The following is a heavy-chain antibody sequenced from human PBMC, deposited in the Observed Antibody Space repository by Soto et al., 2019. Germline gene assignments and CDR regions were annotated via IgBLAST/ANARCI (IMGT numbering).Heavy chain of an antibody. CDR1: AASMNRGAYY. D-gene: IGHD2-2*01. J-gene: IGHJ5*02. Sequence: QVQLQESGPGLVKPSQTLSLTCTVSAASMNRGAYYWSWVRQPPGKGLEWICYIYHNVRTYNNPSLMSRVTMSLDPSKHQFSLQLNSVSAAYTAVDYCARVSATGTSWFDPWGQGTLVTLSS. CDR2: IYHNVRT. CDR3: ARVSATGTSWFDP. V-gene: IGHV4-31*03.